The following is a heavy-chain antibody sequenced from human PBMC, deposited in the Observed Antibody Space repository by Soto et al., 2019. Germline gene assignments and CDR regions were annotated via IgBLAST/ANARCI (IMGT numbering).Heavy chain of an antibody. D-gene: IGHD4-17*01. CDR1: GGSISPYY. CDR3: ARPPDYSDYGYYFEA. V-gene: IGHV4-59*01. Sequence: QVQLQESGPRLVKPSGTLSLTCTVSGGSISPYYWSWSGQSPGKGLVGLGYIFYSGTDDYNPSLKNLFTLSVDTSKNQFSLELTSVTAADTAVYYSARPPDYSDYGYYFEAWGQGTLVTFSS. J-gene: IGHJ4*02. CDR2: IFYSGTD.